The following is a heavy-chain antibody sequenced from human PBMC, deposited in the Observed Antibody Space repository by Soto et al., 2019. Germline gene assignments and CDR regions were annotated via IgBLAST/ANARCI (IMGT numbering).Heavy chain of an antibody. CDR1: GFTFSSYA. D-gene: IGHD3-9*01. Sequence: EVQLLESGGGLVQPGGSLRISCAASGFTFSSYAMSWVRQAPGKGLEWVSAISGSGGSTYYADSVKGRFTIPRDNSKNTLYLQMNSLRAEDTAVYYCAKGANYDILPGRYWGQGTLVTVSS. CDR2: ISGSGGST. J-gene: IGHJ4*02. CDR3: AKGANYDILPGRY. V-gene: IGHV3-23*01.